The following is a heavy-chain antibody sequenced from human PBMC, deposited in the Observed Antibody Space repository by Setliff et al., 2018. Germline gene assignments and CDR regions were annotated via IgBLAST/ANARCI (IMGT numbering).Heavy chain of an antibody. CDR2: INPISGGA. J-gene: IGHJ4*02. CDR3: ARINFYVSSGYYYAPEL. D-gene: IGHD3-22*01. CDR1: GYIFAGYY. V-gene: IGHV1-2*02. Sequence: GASVKVSCKASGYIFAGYYTHWVRQTPGQGLEWMGWINPISGGANYAQKFQGRVTVTTDTSTTTAYMELRSLRADDTAVYYCARINFYVSSGYYYAPELWGQGTTVTVSS.